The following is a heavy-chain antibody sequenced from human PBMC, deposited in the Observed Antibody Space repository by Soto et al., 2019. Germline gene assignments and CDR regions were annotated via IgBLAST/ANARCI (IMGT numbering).Heavy chain of an antibody. D-gene: IGHD7-27*01. Sequence: SGPTLVNPTQTLTLTFTFSGFSVNGNVICGNWIRQPPGKALEWLALIDWDDDKYYSTSLKTRLTISRDTSKNQVVLTMTNMDPVDTATYYCARTSALPLGYPHGMDVWGQGTTVTVSS. CDR1: GFSVNGNVIC. J-gene: IGHJ6*02. V-gene: IGHV2-70*13. CDR2: IDWDDDK. CDR3: ARTSALPLGYPHGMDV.